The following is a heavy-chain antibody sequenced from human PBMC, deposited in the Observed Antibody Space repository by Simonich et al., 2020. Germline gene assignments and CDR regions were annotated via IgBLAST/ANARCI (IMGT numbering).Heavy chain of an antibody. D-gene: IGHD6-19*01. Sequence: QVQLVESGGGVVQPGRSLRLSCAASGFTFSSYAMHWVRRASGKGLESVAVISYDGSNKYSADSVKGRFTISRDNSKNTLYLQMNSLRAEDTAVYYCARRGSGFDYWGQGTLVTVSS. CDR1: GFTFSSYA. J-gene: IGHJ4*02. V-gene: IGHV3-30*07. CDR3: ARRGSGFDY. CDR2: ISYDGSNK.